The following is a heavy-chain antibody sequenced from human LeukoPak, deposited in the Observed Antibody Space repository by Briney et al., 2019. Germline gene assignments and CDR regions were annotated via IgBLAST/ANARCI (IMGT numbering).Heavy chain of an antibody. CDR1: GGSFNGYY. CDR3: ARGTRRRYYDKTNWFDP. D-gene: IGHD3-22*01. Sequence: SETLSLTCAVYGGSFNGYYWSWIRQPPGKGLEWIEEINHSGSTNYNPSLKSRVTISVDTSKNQFSLKLSSVTAADTAVYYCARGTRRRYYDKTNWFDPWGQGTLVTVSS. CDR2: INHSGST. V-gene: IGHV4-34*01. J-gene: IGHJ5*02.